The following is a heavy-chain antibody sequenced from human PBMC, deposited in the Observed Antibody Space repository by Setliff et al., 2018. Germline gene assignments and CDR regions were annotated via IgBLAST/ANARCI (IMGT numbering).Heavy chain of an antibody. CDR3: AGTHCTTTSCFYFHY. D-gene: IGHD2-2*01. V-gene: IGHV4-30-4*01. CDR1: GASVSSFDYY. CDR2: ISHGVST. J-gene: IGHJ4*02. Sequence: SETLSLTCTVSGASVSSFDYYWSWIRQPPGKGLEYIGHISHGVSTSYSPSLKSRLSISADTSKNQFSLKLTSVTAADTAVYYCAGTHCTTTSCFYFHYWGQGTVVTVSS.